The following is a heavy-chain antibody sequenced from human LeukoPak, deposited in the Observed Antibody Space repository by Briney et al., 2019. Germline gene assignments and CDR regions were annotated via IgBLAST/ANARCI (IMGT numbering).Heavy chain of an antibody. CDR1: GYSISSGYY. V-gene: IGHV4-38-2*01. Sequence: SETLSLTCAVSGYSISSGYYWGWIRQPPGKGLEWIGSIYHSGSTYYNPSLKSRVTISVDTSKNQFSLKLSSVTAADTAAYYCARIGYSSSWYWGDYFDYWGQGTLVTVSS. J-gene: IGHJ4*02. D-gene: IGHD6-13*01. CDR3: ARIGYSSSWYWGDYFDY. CDR2: IYHSGST.